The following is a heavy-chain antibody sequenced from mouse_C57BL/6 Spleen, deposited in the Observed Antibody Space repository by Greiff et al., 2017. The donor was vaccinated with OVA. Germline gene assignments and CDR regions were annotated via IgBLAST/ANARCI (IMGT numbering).Heavy chain of an antibody. Sequence: QVQLQQPGAELVKPGASVKLSCKASGYTFTSYWMHWVKQRPGQGLEWIGMIHPNSGSTNYNEKFKSKATLTVDKSSSTAYMQLSSLTSEDSEVYYGERAVEDYGSSNGYAMDYGGQGTSVTVSS. CDR3: ERAVEDYGSSNGYAMDY. D-gene: IGHD1-1*01. CDR1: GYTFTSYW. V-gene: IGHV1-64*01. CDR2: IHPNSGST. J-gene: IGHJ4*01.